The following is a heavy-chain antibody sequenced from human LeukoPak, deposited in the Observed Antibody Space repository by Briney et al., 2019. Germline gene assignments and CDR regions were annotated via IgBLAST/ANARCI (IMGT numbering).Heavy chain of an antibody. Sequence: SETLSLTCTVSGGSISSGGYYWSWIRQHPGTGLEWIGYIYYSGSTYYNPSLKSRVTISVDTSKNQFSLKLSSVTAADTAVYYCARGLSGDYVSPPRPVDYWGQGTLVTVSS. V-gene: IGHV4-31*03. D-gene: IGHD4-17*01. CDR3: ARGLSGDYVSPPRPVDY. CDR2: IYYSGST. J-gene: IGHJ4*02. CDR1: GGSISSGGYY.